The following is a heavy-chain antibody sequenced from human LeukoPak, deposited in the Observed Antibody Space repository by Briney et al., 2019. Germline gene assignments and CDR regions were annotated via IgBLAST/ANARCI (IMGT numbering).Heavy chain of an antibody. CDR1: GFTSSSYA. J-gene: IGHJ4*02. V-gene: IGHV3-30*04. CDR2: ISYDGSNK. D-gene: IGHD6-25*01. CDR3: ARGTAGFDY. Sequence: GGSLRLSCAASGFTSSSYAMHWVRQAPGKGLEWVAVISYDGSNKYYADSVKGRFTISRDNSKNTLYLQMNSLRAEDTAVYYCARGTAGFDYWGQGTLVTVSS.